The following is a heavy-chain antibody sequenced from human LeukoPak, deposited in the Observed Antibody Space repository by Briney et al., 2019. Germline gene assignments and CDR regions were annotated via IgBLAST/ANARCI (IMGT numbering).Heavy chain of an antibody. J-gene: IGHJ4*02. CDR2: INHSGST. D-gene: IGHD6-13*01. CDR1: GGSFSGYY. Sequence: PSETLSLTCAVYGGSFSGYYWSWIRQPPGKGLEWIGEINHSGSTNYNPSLKSRVTISVDTSKNQFSLKLSSVTAADTAVYYCARRSVAAVGSFDFWGQGTLVTVSS. CDR3: ARRSVAAVGSFDF. V-gene: IGHV4-34*01.